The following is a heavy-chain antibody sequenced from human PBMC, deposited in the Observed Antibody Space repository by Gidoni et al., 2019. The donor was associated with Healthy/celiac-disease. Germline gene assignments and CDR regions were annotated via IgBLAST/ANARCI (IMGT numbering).Heavy chain of an antibody. V-gene: IGHV6-1*01. J-gene: IGHJ4*02. CDR3: ARGERITIFGVVIPYFDY. CDR2: TYYRSKWYN. D-gene: IGHD3-3*01. Sequence: QVHLQQSGPGLVKPSQTLLLTCSISGASVPSHTAACNWISQSPSRGLEWLGRTYYRSKWYNDYGVSVKSRITINTDTSKNQFSLQLNSVTPEDTAVYYCARGERITIFGVVIPYFDYWGQGTLVTVSS. CDR1: GASVPSHTAA.